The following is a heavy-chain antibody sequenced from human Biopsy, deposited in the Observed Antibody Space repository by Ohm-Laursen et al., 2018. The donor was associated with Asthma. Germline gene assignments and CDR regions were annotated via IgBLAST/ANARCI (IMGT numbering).Heavy chain of an antibody. J-gene: IGHJ4*02. V-gene: IGHV3-30*18. CDR1: GFTFSNYG. CDR2: ISFDGSNK. CDR3: AKEVFPGWELRRGPDS. Sequence: SLRLSCAAPGFTFSNYGMHWVRQAPGKGLDWVAVISFDGSNKNYTDSVKGRFTISRDNSRNTLHLQMNSLRAEDTAVYFCAKEVFPGWELRRGPDSWGQGTLVTVSS. D-gene: IGHD1-26*01.